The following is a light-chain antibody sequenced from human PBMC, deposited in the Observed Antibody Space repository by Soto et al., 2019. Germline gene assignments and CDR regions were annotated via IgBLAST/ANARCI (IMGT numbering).Light chain of an antibody. Sequence: HPVLTQSPSASASLGASVKLTCTLSSGHSSYAIAWHQQQPEKGPRYLMKLNSDGSHSKGDGIPDRFSGSSSGAERYLTISSLQSEDEADYYCQTWGTGILVFGGGTKVTVL. CDR3: QTWGTGILV. J-gene: IGLJ2*01. CDR2: LNSDGSH. CDR1: SGHSSYA. V-gene: IGLV4-69*01.